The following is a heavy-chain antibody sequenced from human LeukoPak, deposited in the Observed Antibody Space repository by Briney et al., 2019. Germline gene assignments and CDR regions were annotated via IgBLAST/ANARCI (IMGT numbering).Heavy chain of an antibody. CDR2: IKQDETKK. D-gene: IGHD7-27*01. Sequence: PGGSLRLSCVASGFTFSNYWMFWVRQPPGKGLEWVANIKQDETKKVYVDSVKGRFTISRDNAKNSLYLQMNSLRAKDTAVYYCATELSGTGDLDYWGQGTLVTVSS. J-gene: IGHJ4*02. CDR3: ATELSGTGDLDY. CDR1: GFTFSNYW. V-gene: IGHV3-7*05.